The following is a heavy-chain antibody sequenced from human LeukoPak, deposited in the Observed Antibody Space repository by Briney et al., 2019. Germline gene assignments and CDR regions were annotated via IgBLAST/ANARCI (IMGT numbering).Heavy chain of an antibody. D-gene: IGHD3-3*01. CDR1: GFTFSSYW. CDR2: IKQDGSEE. CDR3: ARDMGITIFGVVIISGMDV. V-gene: IGHV3-7*01. J-gene: IGHJ6*02. Sequence: PGGSLRLSCAASGFTFSSYWMSWVRQAPGKGLEWVANIKQDGSEEYYVDSVKGRFTISRDNAKNSLYLQMNSLRAEDTAVYYCARDMGITIFGVVIISGMDVWGQGTTVTVSS.